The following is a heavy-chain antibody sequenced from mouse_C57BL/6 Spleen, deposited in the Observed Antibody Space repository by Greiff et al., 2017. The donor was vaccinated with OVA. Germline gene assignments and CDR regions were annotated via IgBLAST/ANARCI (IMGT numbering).Heavy chain of an antibody. CDR1: GYAFSSSW. V-gene: IGHV1-82*01. CDR3: ARIEGGGAMDY. CDR2: IYPGDGDT. Sequence: QVQLQQSGPELVKPGASVKISCKASGYAFSSSWMNWVKQRPGKGLEWIGRIYPGDGDTNYNGKFKGKATLTADKSSSTAYMQLSSLTSEDSAVYCCARIEGGGAMDYWGQGTSVTVSS. J-gene: IGHJ4*01.